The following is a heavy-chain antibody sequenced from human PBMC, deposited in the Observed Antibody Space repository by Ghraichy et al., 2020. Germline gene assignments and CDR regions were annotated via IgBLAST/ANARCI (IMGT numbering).Heavy chain of an antibody. CDR1: GFTFSSYA. D-gene: IGHD6-13*01. CDR2: ISGSGDSA. Sequence: GGSLRLSCAASGFTFSSYAMSWVRQAPGKGPEWVSAISGSGDSAYYADSVKGRFTISRDNSKNTLYLQMNSLRAEDTALYYCVKGPSAAAVYAFDIWGQGTMVTVSS. CDR3: VKGPSAAAVYAFDI. V-gene: IGHV3-23*01. J-gene: IGHJ3*02.